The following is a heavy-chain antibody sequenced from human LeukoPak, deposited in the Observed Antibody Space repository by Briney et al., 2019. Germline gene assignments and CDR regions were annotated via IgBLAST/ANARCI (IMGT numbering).Heavy chain of an antibody. CDR1: GFTFSSYW. V-gene: IGHV3-74*01. J-gene: IGHJ6*04. CDR2: INTDGSKT. Sequence: GGSLRLSCAASGFTFSSYWMHWVRQAPGKGLVWVSRINTDGSKTTYADSVKGRFTISRDNAKNSLYLQMNSLRAEDTAVYYCAELGITMIGGVWGKGTTVTISS. D-gene: IGHD3-10*02. CDR3: AELGITMIGGV.